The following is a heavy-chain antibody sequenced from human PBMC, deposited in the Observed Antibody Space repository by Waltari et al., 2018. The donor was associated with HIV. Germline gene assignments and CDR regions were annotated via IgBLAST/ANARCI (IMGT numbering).Heavy chain of an antibody. V-gene: IGHV3-7*01. CDR1: GFTFQNYW. CDR3: ARDFEELVSHPNFDY. J-gene: IGHJ4*02. Sequence: EVQLVESGGGLVQPGGSLRLSCAASGFTFQNYWMSWVRHAPGKGLEWVATIKQDGSDKYYVDSVKGRFTISRDNAKNSLYLQMNSLRAEDTAVYYCARDFEELVSHPNFDYWGQGTLVTVSS. CDR2: IKQDGSDK. D-gene: IGHD6-13*01.